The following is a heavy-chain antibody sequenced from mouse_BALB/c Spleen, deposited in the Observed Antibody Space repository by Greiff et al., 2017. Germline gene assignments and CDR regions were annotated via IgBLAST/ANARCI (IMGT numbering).Heavy chain of an antibody. CDR2: IDPSDSET. V-gene: IGHV1-69*02. J-gene: IGHJ2*01. CDR1: GYTFTSYW. Sequence: VQLQQPGAELVKPGAPVKLSCKASGYTFTSYWMNWVKQRPGRGLEWIGRIDPSDSETHYNQKFKDKATLTVDKSSSTAYIKLSSLTSEDSAVYYCGTMDYYGSSFDYWGQGTTLTVSS. D-gene: IGHD1-2*01. CDR3: GTMDYYGSSFDY.